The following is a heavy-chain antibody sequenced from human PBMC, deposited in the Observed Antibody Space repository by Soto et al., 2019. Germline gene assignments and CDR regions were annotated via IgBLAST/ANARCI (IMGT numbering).Heavy chain of an antibody. Sequence: LSLTCTVSGGSVSSGSYYWSWIRQPPGKGLEWIGYIYYSGSTNYNPSLKSRVTISVDTSKNQFSLKLSSVTAADTAVYYCARSGPVVVATISNYFDYWGQGTLVTVSS. CDR1: GGSVSSGSYY. D-gene: IGHD2-15*01. CDR2: IYYSGST. J-gene: IGHJ4*02. CDR3: ARSGPVVVATISNYFDY. V-gene: IGHV4-61*01.